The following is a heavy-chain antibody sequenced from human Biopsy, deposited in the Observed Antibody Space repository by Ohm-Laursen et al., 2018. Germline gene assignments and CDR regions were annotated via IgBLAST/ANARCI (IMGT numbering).Heavy chain of an antibody. CDR2: IIPMLGTA. D-gene: IGHD3-10*01. J-gene: IGHJ5*02. CDR3: ARDTLMAQHLVPGENWFDP. CDR1: GGAFQKYG. V-gene: IGHV1-69*06. Sequence: SSVTVSCQASGGAFQKYGVTWVRQAPGQGLEWMGGIIPMLGTAQYARKLRGRVTITADKPTSTAYMELTSLTSDGTAVYYCARDTLMAQHLVPGENWFDPWGQGTLVTVSS.